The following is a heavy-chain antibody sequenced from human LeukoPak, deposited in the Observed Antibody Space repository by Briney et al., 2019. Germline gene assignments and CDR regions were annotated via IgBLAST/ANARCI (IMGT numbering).Heavy chain of an antibody. CDR1: GFTFSSYA. J-gene: IGHJ4*02. CDR2: ISGSGGST. Sequence: GGSLRLSCAASGFTFSSYAMSWVRQAPGKGLEGVSAISGSGGSTYYADSVKGRFTISRDNSKNTLYLQMNSLRAEDTAVYYCAKDHYYDSSAFDYWGQGTLVTVSS. CDR3: AKDHYYDSSAFDY. V-gene: IGHV3-23*01. D-gene: IGHD3-22*01.